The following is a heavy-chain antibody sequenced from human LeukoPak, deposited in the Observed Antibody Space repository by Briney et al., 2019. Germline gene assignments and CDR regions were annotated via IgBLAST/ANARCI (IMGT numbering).Heavy chain of an antibody. CDR2: INPNSGGT. CDR1: GYTFTGYY. CDR3: ARDLAYDSSGYYDRDAFDI. V-gene: IGHV1-2*02. J-gene: IGHJ3*02. Sequence: ASVKVSCKASGYTFTGYYMHWVRQAPGQGLEWMGWINPNSGGTNYAQKFQGRVTMTRDTSISTAYVELSRLRSDDTAVYYCARDLAYDSSGYYDRDAFDIWGQGTMVTVSS. D-gene: IGHD3-22*01.